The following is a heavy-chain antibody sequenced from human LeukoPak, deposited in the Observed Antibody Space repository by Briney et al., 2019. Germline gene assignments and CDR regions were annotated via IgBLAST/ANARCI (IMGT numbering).Heavy chain of an antibody. CDR3: AKGGEYSSSWSPRVYFDY. V-gene: IGHV3-23*01. CDR2: TSGSGGST. Sequence: GGSLRLSCAASGFTFSSYAMSWVRQAPGKGLEWVSATSGSGGSTYYADSVKGRFTISRDNSKNTLYLQMNSLRAEDTAVYYCAKGGEYSSSWSPRVYFDYWGQGTLVTVSS. J-gene: IGHJ4*02. CDR1: GFTFSSYA. D-gene: IGHD6-13*01.